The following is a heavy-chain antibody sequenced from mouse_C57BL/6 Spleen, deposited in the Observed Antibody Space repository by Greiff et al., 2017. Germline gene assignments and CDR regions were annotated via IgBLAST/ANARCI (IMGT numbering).Heavy chain of an antibody. D-gene: IGHD4-1*01. CDR3: TRSETGTGFDD. Sequence: EVHLVESGEGLVKPGGSLKLSCAASGFTFSSYAMSWVRQTPEKRLEWVAYISSGGDYIYYADTVKGRFTFSRDNARNTLYLQMSSLKSEDTAMYYCTRSETGTGFDDWGQGTTLTVSS. J-gene: IGHJ2*01. CDR1: GFTFSSYA. CDR2: ISSGGDYI. V-gene: IGHV5-9-1*02.